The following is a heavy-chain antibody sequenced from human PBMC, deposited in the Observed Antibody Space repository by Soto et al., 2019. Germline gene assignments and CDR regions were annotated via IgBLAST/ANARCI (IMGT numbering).Heavy chain of an antibody. CDR3: ARHCYYYGSGSYYNPRYYYYYMDV. D-gene: IGHD3-10*01. CDR2: IYYSGST. Sequence: SETLSLTCTVSGGSISSYYWSWIRQPPGKGLEWIGYIYYSGSTNYNPSLKSRLTISVDTSKNQFSLKLSSVTAADTAVYYCARHCYYYGSGSYYNPRYYYYYMDVWGKGTTVTVS. V-gene: IGHV4-59*08. CDR1: GGSISSYY. J-gene: IGHJ6*03.